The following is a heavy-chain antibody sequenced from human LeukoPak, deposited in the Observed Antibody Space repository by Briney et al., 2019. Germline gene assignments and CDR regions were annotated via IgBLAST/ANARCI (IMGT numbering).Heavy chain of an antibody. D-gene: IGHD2-15*01. CDR1: GFTFSSYG. Sequence: PGGSLRLSCAASGFTFSSYGMHWVRQAPGKGLEWVAVISYGGSNKYYADSVKGRFTISRDNSKNTLYLQMNSLRAEDTAVYYCANTVVAARGDYWGQGTLVTVSS. CDR3: ANTVVAARGDY. V-gene: IGHV3-30*18. CDR2: ISYGGSNK. J-gene: IGHJ4*02.